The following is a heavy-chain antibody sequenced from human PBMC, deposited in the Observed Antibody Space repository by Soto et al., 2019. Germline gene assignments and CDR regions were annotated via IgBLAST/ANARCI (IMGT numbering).Heavy chain of an antibody. CDR3: AIFRMVRGVITSYYYYYGMDV. Sequence: PSETLSLTCAAYGWSFIGYYCSWIRQPPGRGLEWIGEINHSGSTNYNPSLKSRVTISVNTSKNQFSLKLSSVTAADTAVYYCAIFRMVRGVITSYYYYYGMDVWGQGPTVTVSS. J-gene: IGHJ6*02. V-gene: IGHV4-34*01. D-gene: IGHD3-10*01. CDR1: GWSFIGYY. CDR2: INHSGST.